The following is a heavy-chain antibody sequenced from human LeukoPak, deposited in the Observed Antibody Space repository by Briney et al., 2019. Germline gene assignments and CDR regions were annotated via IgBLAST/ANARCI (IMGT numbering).Heavy chain of an antibody. V-gene: IGHV3-7*04. Sequence: GGSLRLSCAASGFTFSIYWMSWVRHAPGKGLEWVANIKQDGSEKYYVDSVKGRFTISRDNAKNSLSLQMNSLRAEDTAVYYCARAVAESEDYWGQGTLVTVSS. CDR3: ARAVAESEDY. CDR2: IKQDGSEK. CDR1: GFTFSIYW. D-gene: IGHD6-19*01. J-gene: IGHJ4*02.